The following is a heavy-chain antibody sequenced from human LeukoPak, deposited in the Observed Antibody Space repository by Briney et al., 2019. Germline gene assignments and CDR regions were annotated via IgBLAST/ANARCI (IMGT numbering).Heavy chain of an antibody. CDR2: VYYRGNT. D-gene: IGHD2-15*01. J-gene: IGHJ6*04. V-gene: IGHV4-59*01. CDR1: GGSIRHYF. CDR3: ARHADIALYREGMDV. Sequence: PSETLSLTCTVSGGSIRHYFWSWLRQPPGQALEGVGYVYYRGNTIYSPSLRSRVTISVDSSKNEFSLKMTSVTAADTAVYYCARHADIALYREGMDVWGKGTTVTVSS.